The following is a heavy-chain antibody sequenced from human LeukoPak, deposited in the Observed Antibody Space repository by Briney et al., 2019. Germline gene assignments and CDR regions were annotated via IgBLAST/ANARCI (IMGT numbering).Heavy chain of an antibody. J-gene: IGHJ4*02. CDR2: ISDSAGTT. Sequence: GGSLRLSCAASGFTFSSSAMTWVRQAQGKGLEWVSSISDSAGTTYYADSVRGRLTISRDNFENTLYLQMNSLRVDDTAIYYCAKGGSTAWTAVDYWGQGTLVTVSS. D-gene: IGHD2-2*01. V-gene: IGHV3-23*01. CDR1: GFTFSSSA. CDR3: AKGGSTAWTAVDY.